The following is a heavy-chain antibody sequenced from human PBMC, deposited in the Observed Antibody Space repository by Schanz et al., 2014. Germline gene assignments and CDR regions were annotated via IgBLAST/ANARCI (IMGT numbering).Heavy chain of an antibody. CDR2: LYINAGST. CDR1: GFTFSSYG. J-gene: IGHJ3*01. D-gene: IGHD2-21*01. Sequence: EVQLVESGGGLVKPGGSLRLSCAASGFTFSSYGMNWARQAPGKGLEWISSLYINAGSTRYADSVKGRFFISRDSSKNTLFLQMNSLRADDTAIYFCARDEGRDGYNLAFDVWGQGTLVTVSS. CDR3: ARDEGRDGYNLAFDV. V-gene: IGHV3-21*04.